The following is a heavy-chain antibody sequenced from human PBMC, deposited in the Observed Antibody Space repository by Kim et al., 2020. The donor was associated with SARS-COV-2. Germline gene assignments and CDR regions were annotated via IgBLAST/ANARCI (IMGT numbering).Heavy chain of an antibody. J-gene: IGHJ6*02. Sequence: GGSLRLSCAASGFTFSDYYMSWIRQAPGKGLEGVSYISSSGSTIYYADSVKGRFTISRDNAKNSLYLQMNSLRAEDTAVYYCARVRGAAGPFYYYYYGMDVWGQGTTVTVSS. CDR1: GFTFSDYY. CDR3: ARVRGAAGPFYYYYYGMDV. V-gene: IGHV3-11*01. D-gene: IGHD6-13*01. CDR2: ISSSGSTI.